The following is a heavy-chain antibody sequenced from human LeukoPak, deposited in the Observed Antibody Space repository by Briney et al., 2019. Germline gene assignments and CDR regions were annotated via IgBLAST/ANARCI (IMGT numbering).Heavy chain of an antibody. J-gene: IGHJ4*02. V-gene: IGHV4-61*02. CDR1: GGSISSGSYY. D-gene: IGHD5-24*01. CDR3: ASGDGYSPFDY. Sequence: SETLSLTCTVSGGSISSGSYYWSWIRQPAGEGLEWIGRIYTSGSTNYNPSLKSRVTISVDTSKNQFSLKLSSVTAADTAVYYCASGDGYSPFDYWGQGTLVTVSS. CDR2: IYTSGST.